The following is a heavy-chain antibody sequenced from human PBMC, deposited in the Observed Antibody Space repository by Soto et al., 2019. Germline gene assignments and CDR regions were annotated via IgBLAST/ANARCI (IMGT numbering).Heavy chain of an antibody. CDR3: ASTYYPHDYGDYWWFDP. D-gene: IGHD4-17*01. V-gene: IGHV1-8*02. CDR2: MSPNSGNT. Sequence: ASVKVSCKASGYTFTSYGVSWVRQAPGQGLEWMGWMSPNSGNTGYAQKFQGRVTMTRNTSISTAYMELSSLRSEDTAVYYCASTYYPHDYGDYWWFDPWGQGTLVTVSS. CDR1: GYTFTSYG. J-gene: IGHJ5*02.